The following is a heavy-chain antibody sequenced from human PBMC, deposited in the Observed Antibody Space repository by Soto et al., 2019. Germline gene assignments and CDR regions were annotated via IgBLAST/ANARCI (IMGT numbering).Heavy chain of an antibody. D-gene: IGHD3-10*01. V-gene: IGHV3-66*01. Sequence: EVQLVESGGGLVQPGGSLRLSCAASGFTVSSNYMSWVRQAPGKGLEWVSVIYSGGSTYYADSVKGRFTISRDNSKNTLYLQITRLRADDTAVYYCARGGTMALDYWGQGTLVTVCS. CDR1: GFTVSSNY. CDR3: ARGGTMALDY. CDR2: IYSGGST. J-gene: IGHJ4*02.